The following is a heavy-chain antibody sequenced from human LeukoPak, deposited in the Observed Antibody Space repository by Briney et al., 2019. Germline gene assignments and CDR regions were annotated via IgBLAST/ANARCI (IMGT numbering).Heavy chain of an antibody. Sequence: PGGSLRLSCAASGFTLSIHWISWVRQAPGKGLEWVANIKQDGSEKYYVDSVKGRFTISRDNAKNSVYLQMNSLRAEDTAVYYCARAIAAAESYWGQGTLVTVSS. CDR3: ARAIAAAESY. V-gene: IGHV3-7*01. D-gene: IGHD6-13*01. J-gene: IGHJ4*02. CDR1: GFTLSIHW. CDR2: IKQDGSEK.